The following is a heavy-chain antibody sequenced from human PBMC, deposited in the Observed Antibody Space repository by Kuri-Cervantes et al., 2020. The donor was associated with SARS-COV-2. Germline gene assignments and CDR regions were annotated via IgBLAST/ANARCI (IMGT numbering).Heavy chain of an antibody. J-gene: IGHJ4*02. D-gene: IGHD5-24*01. CDR3: ARDPHNY. V-gene: IGHV3-43*01. CDR2: ISWDGGST. Sequence: GGSLRLSCAASGFTFDDYTMHWVRQAPGKGLEWVSLISWDGGSTYYADSVKGRFTISRDNSKNTLYLQMNSLRAEDTAVYYCARDPHNYWGQGTLVTVSS. CDR1: GFTFDDYT.